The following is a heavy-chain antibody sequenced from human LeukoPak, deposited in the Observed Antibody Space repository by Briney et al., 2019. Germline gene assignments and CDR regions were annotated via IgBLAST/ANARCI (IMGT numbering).Heavy chain of an antibody. CDR3: TTVKRGWSYKPREYYYYYMDV. D-gene: IGHD1-26*01. CDR2: IRSNYAT. J-gene: IGHJ6*03. V-gene: IGHV3-73*01. Sequence: GGSLRLSCAGSGFTFSGSAIHWVRQASGKGLEWVGRIRSNYATTYAASMKGRFTISRDDSKNTLYLQINSLKTEDTAVYYCTTVKRGWSYKPREYYYYYMDVWGKGTTVTVSS. CDR1: GFTFSGSA.